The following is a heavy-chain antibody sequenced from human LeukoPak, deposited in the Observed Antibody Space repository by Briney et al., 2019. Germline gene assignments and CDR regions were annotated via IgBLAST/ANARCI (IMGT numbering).Heavy chain of an antibody. D-gene: IGHD1-26*01. CDR2: INPNSGGT. CDR3: AREEWELRLGAFDI. CDR1: GYTFTGYY. J-gene: IGHJ3*02. V-gene: IGHV1-2*06. Sequence: GASVKVSCKASGYTFTGYYMHWVRQAPGQGLEWMGRINPNSGGTNYAQKFQGRVTMTRDTSISTAYMEPSRLRSDDTAVYYCAREEWELRLGAFDIWGQGTMVTVSS.